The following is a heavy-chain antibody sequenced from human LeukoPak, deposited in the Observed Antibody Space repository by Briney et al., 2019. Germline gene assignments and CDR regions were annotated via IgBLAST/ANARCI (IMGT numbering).Heavy chain of an antibody. J-gene: IGHJ4*02. Sequence: GGSLRLSCAASGFTFGSYSMNWVRQAPGKGLEWVSYISSNSGTIYYADSVKGRFTISRDNAKNSLYLQMNSLRAEDSALYYCARDPLAGTGWFDYWDQGTLVTVSS. V-gene: IGHV3-48*04. CDR2: ISSNSGTI. D-gene: IGHD6-19*01. CDR1: GFTFGSYS. CDR3: ARDPLAGTGWFDY.